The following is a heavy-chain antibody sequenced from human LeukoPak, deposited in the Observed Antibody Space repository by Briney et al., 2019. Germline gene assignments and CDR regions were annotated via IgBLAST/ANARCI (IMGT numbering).Heavy chain of an antibody. D-gene: IGHD3-22*01. CDR2: IYYSGST. V-gene: IGHV4-30-4*01. CDR3: ARAMIVPIWFDY. Sequence: SSETLSLTCTVSGGSISSGEYYWSWIRQPPGKGLEWIGYIYYSGSTYYNPSLKSRVTISVDTSKNQFSLKLSSVTAADTAVYYCARAMIVPIWFDYWGQGTLATVSS. CDR1: GGSISSGEYY. J-gene: IGHJ4*02.